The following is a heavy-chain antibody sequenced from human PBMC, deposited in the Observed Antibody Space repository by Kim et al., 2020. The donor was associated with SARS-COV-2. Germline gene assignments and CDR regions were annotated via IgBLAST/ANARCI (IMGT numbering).Heavy chain of an antibody. V-gene: IGHV6-1*01. J-gene: IGHJ3*02. Sequence: AVSVKSRITINPDTSKNQFSRQLNSVTPEDTAVYYCARSDYYDSQRAFDIWGQGTMVTVSS. CDR3: ARSDYYDSQRAFDI. D-gene: IGHD3-22*01.